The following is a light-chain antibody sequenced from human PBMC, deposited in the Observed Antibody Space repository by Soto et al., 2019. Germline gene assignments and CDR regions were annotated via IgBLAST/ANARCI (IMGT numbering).Light chain of an antibody. CDR3: QKYNSAPPT. V-gene: IGKV1-27*01. J-gene: IGKJ1*01. CDR2: AAS. CDR1: QGLSNY. Sequence: DIQMTQSPSSLSASVGDRVTITCRASQGLSNYLAWYQQKPGKVPKLLIYAASTLQSGVPSRFSGSGSGTDFTITISSLQPEDVATYDCQKYNSAPPTFGKGTKVEIK.